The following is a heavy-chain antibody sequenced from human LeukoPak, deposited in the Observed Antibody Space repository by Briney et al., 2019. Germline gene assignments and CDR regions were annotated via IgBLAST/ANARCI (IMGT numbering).Heavy chain of an antibody. CDR1: GFTVSSNY. D-gene: IGHD3-16*01. CDR3: AIGDVSRYDAFDV. Sequence: GGSLRLSCAASGFTVSSNYMSWVRQAQGKGLEWVSVIYSGGSTYYADSVKGRFTISRDNSKNTLYLQMNSLRAEDTAVYYCAIGDVSRYDAFDVWGQGAMVTVSS. V-gene: IGHV3-66*02. J-gene: IGHJ3*01. CDR2: IYSGGST.